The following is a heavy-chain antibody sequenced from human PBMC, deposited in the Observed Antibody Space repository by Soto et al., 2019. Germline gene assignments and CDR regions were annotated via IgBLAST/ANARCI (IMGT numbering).Heavy chain of an antibody. J-gene: IGHJ6*02. V-gene: IGHV1-69*02. CDR2: IIPILGIA. CDR1: GGTFSSYT. CDR3: ARWVVPAVRGMDV. D-gene: IGHD2-2*01. Sequence: QVQLVQSGAEVKKPGSSVKVSCKASGGTFSSYTISWVRQAPGQGLEWMGRIIPILGIANYAQKFQGRVTITADKATSTAYMELSSLRSEDTAVYYCARWVVPAVRGMDVGGQGTTVTVSS.